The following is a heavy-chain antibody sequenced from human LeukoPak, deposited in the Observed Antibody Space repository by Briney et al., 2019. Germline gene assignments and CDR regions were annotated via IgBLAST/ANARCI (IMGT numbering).Heavy chain of an antibody. CDR2: INWNSVNI. Sequence: GGSLRLSCAASGFTFDDYVLHWIRRAPGKGLEWVSGINWNSVNIGYADSVKGRFTISRDNAKKSLYLQMDSPRPEDTALYYCAKDTGKNSYDYMDVWGKGTTVTVSS. J-gene: IGHJ6*03. CDR1: GFTFDDYV. V-gene: IGHV3-9*01. CDR3: AKDTGKNSYDYMDV. D-gene: IGHD3-10*01.